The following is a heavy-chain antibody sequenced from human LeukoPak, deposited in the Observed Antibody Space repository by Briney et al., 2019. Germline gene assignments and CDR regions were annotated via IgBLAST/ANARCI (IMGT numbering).Heavy chain of an antibody. V-gene: IGHV1-8*03. J-gene: IGHJ6*03. Sequence: ASVEVSCKASGYTFTSYDINWVRQATGQGLEWMGWMNPNSGNTGYAQKFQGRVTITRNTSISTAYMELSSLRSEDTAVYYCARGKQQRPRGRYYYYMDVWGKGTTVTVSS. CDR2: MNPNSGNT. D-gene: IGHD6-13*01. CDR1: GYTFTSYD. CDR3: ARGKQQRPRGRYYYYMDV.